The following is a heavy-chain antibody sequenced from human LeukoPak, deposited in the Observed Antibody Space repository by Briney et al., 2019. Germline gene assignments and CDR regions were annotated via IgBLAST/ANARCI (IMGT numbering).Heavy chain of an antibody. CDR1: GGSISSYY. D-gene: IGHD4-23*01. J-gene: IGHJ4*02. CDR2: IYYSGST. CDR3: ATLTTVVTPSYFDY. Sequence: SETLSLTCTVSGGSISSYYWSWIRQPPGKGLEWIGYIYYSGSTNYNPSLKSRVTISVDTSKNQFSLKLSSVTAADTAVYYCATLTTVVTPSYFDYWGQGTLVTVSS. V-gene: IGHV4-59*08.